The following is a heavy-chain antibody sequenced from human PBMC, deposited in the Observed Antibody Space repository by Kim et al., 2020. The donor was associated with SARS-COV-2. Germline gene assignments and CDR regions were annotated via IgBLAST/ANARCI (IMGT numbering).Heavy chain of an antibody. J-gene: IGHJ6*02. V-gene: IGHV4-39*01. D-gene: IGHD6-13*01. CDR1: GGSISSSSYY. CDR3: ARHLDGYSSSWRLFHYYYGMDV. Sequence: SETLSLTCTVSGGSISSSSYYWGWIRQPPGKGLEWIGSIYYSGSTYYNPSLKSRVTISVDTSKNQFSLKLSSVTAADTAVYYCARHLDGYSSSWRLFHYYYGMDVWGQGTTVTVSS. CDR2: IYYSGST.